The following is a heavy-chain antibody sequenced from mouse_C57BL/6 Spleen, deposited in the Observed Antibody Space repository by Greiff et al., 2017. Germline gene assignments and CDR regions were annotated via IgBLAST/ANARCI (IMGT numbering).Heavy chain of an antibody. CDR2: IYPGSGST. CDR1: GYTFTSYW. V-gene: IGHV1-55*01. D-gene: IGHD2-4*01. Sequence: QVHVKQPGAELVKPGASVKMSCKASGYTFTSYWIPWVKQRPGQGLEWIGDIYPGSGSTNYNEKFKSKATLTVDTYSSTAYMQLSSLTSEDSAVYYCASRDDYDDRGFADWGQGTLVTVSA. J-gene: IGHJ3*01. CDR3: ASRDDYDDRGFAD.